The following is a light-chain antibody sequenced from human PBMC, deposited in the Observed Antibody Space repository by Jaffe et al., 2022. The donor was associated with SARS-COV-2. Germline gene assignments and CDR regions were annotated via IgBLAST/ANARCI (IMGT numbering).Light chain of an antibody. V-gene: IGLV1-40*01. CDR3: QSYDSSLSAL. Sequence: QSVLTQPPSVSGAPGQRVTISCTGSSSNIGAGYDVHWYQHLPGTAPKLLIYGNNNRPSGVPDRFSGSKSGTSASLAITGLQPEDEADYYCQSYDSSLSALFGGGTKLTVL. J-gene: IGLJ2*01. CDR2: GNN. CDR1: SSNIGAGYD.